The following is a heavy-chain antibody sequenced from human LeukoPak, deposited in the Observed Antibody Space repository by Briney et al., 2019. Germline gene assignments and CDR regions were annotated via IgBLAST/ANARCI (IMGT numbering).Heavy chain of an antibody. Sequence: QTGGSLRLSCAASGFTVSDHWMNWVRQAPGKGLEWVANIKQDGSEKYYVDSVKGRFTISRDNAKKSLYLQTNNLRAEDTGVYYCAREDWGPDYWGQGTLVTVSS. D-gene: IGHD7-27*01. J-gene: IGHJ4*02. V-gene: IGHV3-7*01. CDR3: AREDWGPDY. CDR2: IKQDGSEK. CDR1: GFTVSDHW.